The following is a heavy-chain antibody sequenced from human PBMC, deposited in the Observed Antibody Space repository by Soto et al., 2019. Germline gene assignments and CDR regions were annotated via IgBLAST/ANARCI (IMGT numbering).Heavy chain of an antibody. CDR1: GFTFSDYY. V-gene: IGHV3-11*03. CDR3: ARLGYCSGGSCGGLDY. D-gene: IGHD2-15*01. Sequence: GGSLRLSCAASGFTFSDYYMSWIRQAPGKGLEWVSYISSSSSYTNYADSVKGRFTISRDNAKNSLYLQMNSLRAEDTAVYYCARLGYCSGGSCGGLDYWGQGTLVTVSS. CDR2: ISSSSSYT. J-gene: IGHJ4*02.